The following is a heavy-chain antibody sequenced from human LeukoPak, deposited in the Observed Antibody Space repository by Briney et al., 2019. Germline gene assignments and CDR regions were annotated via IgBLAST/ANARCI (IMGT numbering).Heavy chain of an antibody. CDR1: GGTFSSYA. J-gene: IGHJ4*02. V-gene: IGHV1-69*06. CDR3: ARDDLTGYSVY. CDR2: IIPIFGTA. Sequence: SVKVSRKASGGTFSSYAISWVRQAPGQGLEWMRGIIPIFGTANYAQKFQGRVTITADKSTSTAYMELSSLRSEDTAVYYCARDDLTGYSVYWGQGTLVTVSS. D-gene: IGHD3-9*01.